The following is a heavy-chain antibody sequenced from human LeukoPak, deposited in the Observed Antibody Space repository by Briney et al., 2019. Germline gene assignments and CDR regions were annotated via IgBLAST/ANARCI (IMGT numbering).Heavy chain of an antibody. J-gene: IGHJ4*02. Sequence: GGSLRLSCAASGLTFSSYVMTWVRRAPGKGLECVSSISDSGASTYYADSVKGRFTISRDNSKDTLYLQMNSLRAEDTAVYHCANGRSSTDHYWGQGTLVTVSS. V-gene: IGHV3-23*01. D-gene: IGHD2/OR15-2a*01. CDR1: GLTFSSYV. CDR2: ISDSGAST. CDR3: ANGRSSTDHY.